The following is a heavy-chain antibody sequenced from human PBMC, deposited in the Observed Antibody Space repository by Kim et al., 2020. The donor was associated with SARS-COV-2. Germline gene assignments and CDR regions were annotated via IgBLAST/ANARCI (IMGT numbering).Heavy chain of an antibody. V-gene: IGHV3-9*01. CDR1: GFTFDDYA. CDR3: AKDHGSGSYRSYYYYGMDD. D-gene: IGHD3-10*01. CDR2: ISWNSGSI. Sequence: GGSLRLSCAASGFTFDDYAMHWVRQAPGKGLEWVSGISWNSGSIGYADSVKGRFTISRDNAKNSLYLQMNSLRAEDTALYYCAKDHGSGSYRSYYYYGMDDCGQATTDTVSS. J-gene: IGHJ6*02.